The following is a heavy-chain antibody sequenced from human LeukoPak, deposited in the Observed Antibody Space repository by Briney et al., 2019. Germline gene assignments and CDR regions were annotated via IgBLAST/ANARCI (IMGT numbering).Heavy chain of an antibody. J-gene: IGHJ5*02. Sequence: GGSLRLSCAASGFTFSSYEMNWVRQAPGKGLEWVANIKQDGSEKYYVDSVKGRFTISRDNAKNSLYLQVNSLRAEDTAVYYCARWVGSTDWFDPWGQGTLVTVSS. V-gene: IGHV3-7*01. CDR3: ARWVGSTDWFDP. CDR2: IKQDGSEK. D-gene: IGHD1-26*01. CDR1: GFTFSSYE.